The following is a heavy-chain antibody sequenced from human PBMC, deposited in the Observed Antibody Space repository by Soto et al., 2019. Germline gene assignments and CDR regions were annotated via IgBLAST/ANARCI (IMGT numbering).Heavy chain of an antibody. J-gene: IGHJ6*02. V-gene: IGHV4-30-4*01. Sequence: SETLSLACTVSGDSISSGNKYWSWIRQPPGKGLEWIGYIFSSGTTYYNPSLKSRLTMSLDASQNQFSLKLNSLTDADTAVYFCARVPSPFDYYYAMDVWGQGTTVT. CDR2: IFSSGTT. CDR1: GDSISSGNKY. CDR3: ARVPSPFDYYYAMDV. D-gene: IGHD3-16*01.